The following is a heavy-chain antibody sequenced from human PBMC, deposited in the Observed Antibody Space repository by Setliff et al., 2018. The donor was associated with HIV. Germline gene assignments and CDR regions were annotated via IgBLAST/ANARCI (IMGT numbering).Heavy chain of an antibody. D-gene: IGHD2-8*02. J-gene: IGHJ4*02. CDR2: INHRGST. CDR1: GGSFNGYS. CDR3: ARRGMWSYETGGNPTATFDY. Sequence: PSETLSLTCAVYGGSFNGYSWTWIRQPPGKGLEWSGGINHRGSTNYNPSLKSRVTISVDTSKSQFSLKLSSVTAADTAVYYCARRGMWSYETGGNPTATFDYWGQGVLVTVSS. V-gene: IGHV4-34*01.